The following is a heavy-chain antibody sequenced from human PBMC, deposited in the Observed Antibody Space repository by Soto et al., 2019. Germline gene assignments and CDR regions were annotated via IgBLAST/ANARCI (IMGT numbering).Heavy chain of an antibody. CDR2: MNPNSGNT. Sequence: GASVKVSCKASGYTFTSYGISWVRQAAGQGLEWMGWMNPNSGNTVYAQKFQGRVTMTRNTSISTAYMELSSLRSEDTAVYYCAREVVLVPATNWGQGTLVTSPQ. J-gene: IGHJ4*02. D-gene: IGHD2-2*01. CDR1: GYTFTSYG. V-gene: IGHV1-8*02. CDR3: AREVVLVPATN.